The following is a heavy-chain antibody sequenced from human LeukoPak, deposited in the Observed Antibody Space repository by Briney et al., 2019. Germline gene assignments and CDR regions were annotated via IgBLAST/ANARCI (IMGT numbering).Heavy chain of an antibody. CDR2: IWYDGSNK. V-gene: IGHV3-33*01. D-gene: IGHD1-26*01. CDR1: GFTFSSYG. CDR3: AREWELLGTDY. J-gene: IGHJ4*02. Sequence: PGRSLRLSCAASGFTFSSYGMHWVRQAPGKGLEWVAVIWYDGSNKYYADSVKGRFTISRDNSKNTLYLQMNSLRAEDTAVYYCAREWELLGTDYWGQGTLVTVSS.